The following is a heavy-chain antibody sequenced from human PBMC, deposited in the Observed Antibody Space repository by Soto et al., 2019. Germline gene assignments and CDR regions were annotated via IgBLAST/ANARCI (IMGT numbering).Heavy chain of an antibody. J-gene: IGHJ4*02. CDR3: AKDPIAAAETGY. D-gene: IGHD6-13*01. CDR2: MSYDGSNK. Sequence: QVQLVESGGGVVQPGRSLRLSCAASGFTFSSYGMHWVRQAPGKGLEWVAVMSYDGSNKYYADSVKGRFTISRDNSKNTLYLQMNSLRAEDTAVYYCAKDPIAAAETGYWGQGTLVTVS. CDR1: GFTFSSYG. V-gene: IGHV3-30*18.